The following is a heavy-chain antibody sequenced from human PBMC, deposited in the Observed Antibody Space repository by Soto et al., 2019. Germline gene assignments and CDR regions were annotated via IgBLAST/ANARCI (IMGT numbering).Heavy chain of an antibody. Sequence: SETLSVTCAVYCGSFSGYYWSWFRQPPGKGLEWIGEINHSGSTNYNPSLKSRVTISVDTSKNQFSLKLSSVTAADTAVYYCARVCGSGSYVNYYYFYGMDVWGQGTTVT. J-gene: IGHJ6*02. CDR3: ARVCGSGSYVNYYYFYGMDV. CDR2: INHSGST. D-gene: IGHD3-10*01. CDR1: CGSFSGYY. V-gene: IGHV4-34*01.